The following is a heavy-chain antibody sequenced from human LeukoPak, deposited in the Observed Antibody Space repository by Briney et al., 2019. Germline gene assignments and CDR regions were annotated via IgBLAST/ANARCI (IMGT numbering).Heavy chain of an antibody. V-gene: IGHV3-23*01. CDR1: GFTFSSYA. J-gene: IGHJ4*02. D-gene: IGHD6-19*01. CDR2: FSGTSST. CDR3: AKLKQWQPQRYFFEY. Sequence: PGGSLRLSRAASGFTFSSYAMSWVRQAPGKGLEWVSTFSGTSSTSYADAVKGRVTISRDNSKNTLYLQMNSLRAEDMAVYYCAKLKQWQPQRYFFEYWGQGALVTVAS.